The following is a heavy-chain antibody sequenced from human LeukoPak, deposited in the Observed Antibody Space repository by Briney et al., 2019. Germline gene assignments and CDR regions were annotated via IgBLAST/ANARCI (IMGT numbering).Heavy chain of an antibody. CDR2: IREDGSET. J-gene: IGHJ6*04. CDR1: GFTFNTYW. Sequence: GGTLRLSCAASGFTFNTYWTSWVRQAPGKGLEWVANIREDGSETFYLDSVKGRFTISRDNAKNSLYLQMNSLRAEDTAVYYCEELGITMIGGVWGKGTTVTISS. D-gene: IGHD3-10*02. V-gene: IGHV3-7*01. CDR3: EELGITMIGGV.